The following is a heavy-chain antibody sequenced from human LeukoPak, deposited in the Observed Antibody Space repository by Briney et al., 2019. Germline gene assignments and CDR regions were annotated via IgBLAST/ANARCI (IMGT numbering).Heavy chain of an antibody. CDR2: IYITGST. V-gene: IGHV4-4*07. J-gene: IGHJ4*02. CDR3: ARDRIYGSGSDHFDY. Sequence: SETLSLTCSVSGVSISEYYWTWFRQPAGKGLEWIGRIYITGSTYYNPSLKSRVTISVDTSKNQFSLKLSSVTAADTAVYYCARDRIYGSGSDHFDYWGQGTLVTVSS. D-gene: IGHD3-10*01. CDR1: GVSISEYY.